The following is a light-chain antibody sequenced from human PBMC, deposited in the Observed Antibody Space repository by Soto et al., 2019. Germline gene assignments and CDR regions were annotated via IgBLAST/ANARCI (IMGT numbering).Light chain of an antibody. CDR2: KAS. CDR1: HSLLSW. CDR3: QEYNSYWT. J-gene: IGKJ1*01. V-gene: IGKV1-5*03. Sequence: DIQMTQSPSTLSASVGDSVTITGRASHSLLSWLAWYQQKPGKAPKLLIYKASTLESGVPSRFSGSGSGTEFTLTISSLQPDDFATYYCQEYNSYWTFGQGTKVDI.